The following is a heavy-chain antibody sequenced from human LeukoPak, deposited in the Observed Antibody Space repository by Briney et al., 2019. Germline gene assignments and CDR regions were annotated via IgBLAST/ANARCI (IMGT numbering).Heavy chain of an antibody. V-gene: IGHV4-61*02. D-gene: IGHD3-10*01. Sequence: SETLSLTCSVSGGSISSGSYYWSWIRQPAGKGLEWIGRIYTSGSTNYNPSLKSRVTISVDTSKNQFSLKLSSVTAADTAVYYCARESMVRGVNNWFDPWGQGTLVTVSS. CDR1: GGSISSGSYY. CDR3: ARESMVRGVNNWFDP. J-gene: IGHJ5*02. CDR2: IYTSGST.